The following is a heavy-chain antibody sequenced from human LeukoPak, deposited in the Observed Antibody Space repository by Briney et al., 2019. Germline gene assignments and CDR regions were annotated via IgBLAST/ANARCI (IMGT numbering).Heavy chain of an antibody. J-gene: IGHJ4*02. D-gene: IGHD5-12*01. Sequence: SETLSLTCAVCGGSFSGYYWSWIRQPPGKGLEWIGEINHSGSTNYNPSLKSRVTISVDTSKNQFSLKLSSVTAADTAVYYCARGLGGYAKKALSPDWGQGTLVTVSS. CDR3: ARGLGGYAKKALSPD. CDR1: GGSFSGYY. V-gene: IGHV4-34*01. CDR2: INHSGST.